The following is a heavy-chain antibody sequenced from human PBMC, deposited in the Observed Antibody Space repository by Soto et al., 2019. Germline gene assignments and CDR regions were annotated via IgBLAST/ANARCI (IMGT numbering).Heavy chain of an antibody. CDR3: AKTPAYYYDSSGPVDY. Sequence: GSLRLSCAASGFTFSSYGMHWVRQAPGKGLEWVAVISYDGSNKYYADSVKGRFTISRDNSKNTLYLQMNSLRAEDTAVYYCAKTPAYYYDSSGPVDYWGQGTLVTVSS. CDR1: GFTFSSYG. CDR2: ISYDGSNK. D-gene: IGHD3-22*01. V-gene: IGHV3-30*18. J-gene: IGHJ4*02.